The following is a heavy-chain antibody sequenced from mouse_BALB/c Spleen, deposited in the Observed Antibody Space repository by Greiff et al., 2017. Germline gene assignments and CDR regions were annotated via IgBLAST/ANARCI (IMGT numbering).Heavy chain of an antibody. J-gene: IGHJ2*01. CDR1: GYTFTSYW. Sequence: QVQLQQSGAELAKPGASVKMSCKASGYTFTSYWMHWVKQRPGQGLEWIGYINPSTGYTEYNQKFKDKATLTADKSSSTAYMQLSSLTSEDSAVYYCARTDYYGSRPYYFDYWGQGTTLTVSS. D-gene: IGHD1-1*01. CDR2: INPSTGYT. V-gene: IGHV1-7*01. CDR3: ARTDYYGSRPYYFDY.